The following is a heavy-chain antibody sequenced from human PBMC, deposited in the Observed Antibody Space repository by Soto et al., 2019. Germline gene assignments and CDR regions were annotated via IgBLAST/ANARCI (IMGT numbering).Heavy chain of an antibody. V-gene: IGHV2-26*01. CDR3: ARCRLPRYQNYYYYGMDV. CDR1: GFSLSNARMG. CDR2: IFSNDEK. J-gene: IGHJ6*02. Sequence: QVTLKESGPVLVKPTETLTLTCTVSGFSLSNARMGVSWIRQPPGKALEWLAHIFSNDEKSYSTSLKSRLTISKDTSKSQVVLTMTNMDPVDTATYYRARCRLPRYQNYYYYGMDVWGQGTTVTVSS. D-gene: IGHD3-16*02.